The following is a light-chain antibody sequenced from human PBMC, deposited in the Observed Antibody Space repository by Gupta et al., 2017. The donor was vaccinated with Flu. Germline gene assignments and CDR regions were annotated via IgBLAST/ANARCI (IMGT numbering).Light chain of an antibody. CDR1: QSVRSY. CDR2: DAS. J-gene: IGKJ2*01. V-gene: IGKV3-11*01. Sequence: EIVLTQSPATLSLSPGERATLSCRASQSVRSYLAWYQKKPGQAPRLLIYDASNRATGITARFSGSGSGTDFNLTISSLEPEDFEVYYCQQRSNWHPLYTFGQGTKLESK. CDR3: QQRSNWHPLYT.